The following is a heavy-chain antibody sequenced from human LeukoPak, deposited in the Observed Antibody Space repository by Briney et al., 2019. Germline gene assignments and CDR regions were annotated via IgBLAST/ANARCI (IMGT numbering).Heavy chain of an antibody. Sequence: HGESLKISCKGSGYSFTTYWIGWVRQMPGKGLEWMGIIYPGDSDTRYSPSFQGQVTISADKSISTAYLQWSSLKASDTAMYYCARHLHPGNPDRYYYDSSGYYCFDYWGQGTLVTVSS. J-gene: IGHJ4*02. CDR3: ARHLHPGNPDRYYYDSSGYYCFDY. CDR2: IYPGDSDT. CDR1: GYSFTTYW. V-gene: IGHV5-51*01. D-gene: IGHD3-22*01.